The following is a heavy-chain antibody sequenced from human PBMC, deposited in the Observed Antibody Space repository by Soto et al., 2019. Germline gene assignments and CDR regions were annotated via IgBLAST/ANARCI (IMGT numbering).Heavy chain of an antibody. CDR2: IYYSGST. V-gene: IGHV4-61*01. Sequence: PSETLSLTCTVSGGSVSSGSYYWSWSRQPPGKGLEWIGYIYYSGSTNYNPSLKSRVAISVDTSKNQFSLKLSSVTAADTAVYYCAREYSSSSSFDYWGQGTLVTVSS. D-gene: IGHD6-6*01. CDR1: GGSVSSGSYY. J-gene: IGHJ4*02. CDR3: AREYSSSSSFDY.